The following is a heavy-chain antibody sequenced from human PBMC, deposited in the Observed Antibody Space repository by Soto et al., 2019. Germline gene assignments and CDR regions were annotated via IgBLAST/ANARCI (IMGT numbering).Heavy chain of an antibody. Sequence: QITLKESGPTLVKPTQTLTLTCTFSGFSLITSGVGVGWIRQPPGKALEWLAFIYWDDDKRYSPSLRSRLTIAKDTSKNQVVLTMTEVDAVDTATYFWAHRRSGISQWNYGDFDYWGQGTQVNVSS. CDR3: AHRRSGISQWNYGDFDY. CDR1: GFSLITSGVG. V-gene: IGHV2-5*02. CDR2: IYWDDDK. J-gene: IGHJ4*02. D-gene: IGHD1-7*01.